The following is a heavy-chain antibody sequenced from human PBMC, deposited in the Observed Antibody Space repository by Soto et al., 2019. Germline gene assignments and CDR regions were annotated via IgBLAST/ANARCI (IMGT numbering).Heavy chain of an antibody. CDR1: GGTFSSYA. CDR2: IIPIFGTA. D-gene: IGHD3-22*01. V-gene: IGHV1-69*13. CDR3: ARSARPYYYDSSGYRYAFDI. Sequence: ASVKVSCKASGGTFSSYAISWVRQAPGQGLEWMGGIIPIFGTANYAQKFQGRVTITADESTSTAYMELSSLRSEDTAVYYCARSARPYYYDSSGYRYAFDIWGQGTMVTVSS. J-gene: IGHJ3*02.